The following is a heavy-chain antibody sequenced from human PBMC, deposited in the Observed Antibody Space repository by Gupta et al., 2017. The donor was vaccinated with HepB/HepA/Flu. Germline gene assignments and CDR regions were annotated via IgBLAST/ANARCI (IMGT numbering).Heavy chain of an antibody. CDR3: ASKGGTPHAVFAI. J-gene: IGHJ3*02. Sequence: EVQLVECGGGVVRRGGSLRLYCAASGFPFDDHGMSWVRQAPGKGLEWVSAINWNGGSTGYADAVKGRFTISRDNVNNSLYLQMNSLRDEDTALYYCASKGGTPHAVFAIGGQVTMVTVSS. CDR1: GFPFDDHG. CDR2: INWNGGST. V-gene: IGHV3-20*04. D-gene: IGHD1-1*01.